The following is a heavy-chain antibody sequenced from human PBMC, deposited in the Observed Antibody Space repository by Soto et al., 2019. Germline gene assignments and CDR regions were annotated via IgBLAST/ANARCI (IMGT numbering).Heavy chain of an antibody. D-gene: IGHD1-26*01. CDR3: ARENSGSLLSYYYGMDV. Sequence: GSLRLSCAASGFTFSSYSMNWVRQAPGKGLEWVSSISSSSSYIYYADSVKGRFTISRDNAKNSLYLQMNSLRAEDTAVYYCARENSGSLLSYYYGMDVWGQGTTVTVSS. CDR1: GFTFSSYS. CDR2: ISSSSSYI. J-gene: IGHJ6*02. V-gene: IGHV3-21*01.